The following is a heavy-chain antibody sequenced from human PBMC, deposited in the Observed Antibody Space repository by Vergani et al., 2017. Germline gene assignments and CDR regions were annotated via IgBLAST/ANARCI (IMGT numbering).Heavy chain of an antibody. J-gene: IGHJ4*02. V-gene: IGHV1-18*01. D-gene: IGHD3-16*01. CDR2: ISVYSGDT. CDR3: ARGERTGSARY. Sequence: QVQLVQSGGEVKKPGASVKVSCKASGYTFSRYGITWGRLAPGQGLEWMGWISVYSGDTSYAQKLQDRITMTTDTSTSTADMDLRSLRSDDTAVYYCARGERTGSARYWGQGTLVTVSS. CDR1: GYTFSRYG.